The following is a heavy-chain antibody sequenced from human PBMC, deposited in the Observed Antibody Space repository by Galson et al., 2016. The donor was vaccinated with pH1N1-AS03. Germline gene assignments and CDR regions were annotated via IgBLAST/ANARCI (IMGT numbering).Heavy chain of an antibody. J-gene: IGHJ4*02. CDR1: GFRFIDYW. CDR2: IDQDGSEK. D-gene: IGHD3-10*01. V-gene: IGHV3-7*01. Sequence: SLRLSCAASGFRFIDYWMTWVRQAPGKGLEWVANIDQDGSEKCYMDSVEGRFTISRDNAKNSLSLQMNNLRSEDTAVYYCTSGMVELDYWGQGTLVTVSS. CDR3: TSGMVELDY.